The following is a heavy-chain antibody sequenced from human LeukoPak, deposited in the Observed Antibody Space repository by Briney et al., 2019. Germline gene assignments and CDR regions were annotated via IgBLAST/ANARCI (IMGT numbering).Heavy chain of an antibody. V-gene: IGHV3-9*01. CDR3: AKDYHTAMVNYYFDY. CDR1: GFTFDDYA. Sequence: SLKISCVASGFTFDDYAMHWVQQAPGKGLEWVSGISWNSGSIGYADSVKGRFTISRDNAKNSLYLQMNSLRTEDTALYYCAKDYHTAMVNYYFDYWGQGTLVTVSS. J-gene: IGHJ4*02. CDR2: ISWNSGSI. D-gene: IGHD5-18*01.